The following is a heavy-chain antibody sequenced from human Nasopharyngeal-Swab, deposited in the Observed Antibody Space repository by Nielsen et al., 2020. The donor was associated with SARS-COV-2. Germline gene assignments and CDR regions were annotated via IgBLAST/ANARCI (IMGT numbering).Heavy chain of an antibody. V-gene: IGHV4-39*07. CDR3: AREGEGSGYN. D-gene: IGHD5-12*01. CDR2: IYYSGST. J-gene: IGHJ4*02. Sequence: RQAPGKGLEWIGSIYYSGSTYYNPSLKSRVTISVDTSKNQFSLKLSSVTAADTAVYYCAREGEGSGYNWGQGTLVTVSS.